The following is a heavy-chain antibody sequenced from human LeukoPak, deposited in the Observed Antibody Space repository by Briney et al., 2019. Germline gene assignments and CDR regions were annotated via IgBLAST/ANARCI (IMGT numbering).Heavy chain of an antibody. V-gene: IGHV1-8*01. J-gene: IGHJ4*02. Sequence: PGASVKVSCKASGYTFTSYDMNWVRQATGQALEWMGWMNSNSCNTVYAQKFQGSVTMTRNTSISTAYMELSSLRSEDAAVYYCARGRGGALDYWGQGTLVTVSS. CDR3: ARGRGGALDY. D-gene: IGHD3-16*01. CDR2: MNSNSCNT. CDR1: GYTFTSYD.